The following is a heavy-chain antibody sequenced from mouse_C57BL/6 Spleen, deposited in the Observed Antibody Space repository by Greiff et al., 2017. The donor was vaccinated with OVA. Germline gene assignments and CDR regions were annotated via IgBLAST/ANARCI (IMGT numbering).Heavy chain of an antibody. CDR1: GYTFTSYW. V-gene: IGHV1-55*01. CDR3: ARRGSTVVATNWYFDV. Sequence: VQLQQPGAELVKPGASVKKSCKASGYTFTSYWITWVKQRPGQGLEWIGDIYPGSGSTNYNEKFKSKATLTVDTSSSTAYMQLSSLTSEDSAVYYCARRGSTVVATNWYFDVWGTGTTVTVSS. CDR2: IYPGSGST. D-gene: IGHD1-1*01. J-gene: IGHJ1*03.